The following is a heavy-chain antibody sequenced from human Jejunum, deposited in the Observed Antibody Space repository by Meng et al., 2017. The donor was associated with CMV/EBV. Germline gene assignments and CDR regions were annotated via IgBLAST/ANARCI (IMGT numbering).Heavy chain of an antibody. CDR3: ARDCSTNCPFQPRGDY. CDR2: IKSDGSQK. V-gene: IGHV3-7*01. Sequence: FSSYWMGWVRQAPGKGLEWVATIKSDGSQKHYVDSVKGRFTISRDNAKNSLHLQMDSLRAEDTAVYHCARDCSTNCPFQPRGDYWGQGTLVTVSS. CDR1: FSSYW. D-gene: IGHD2-2*01. J-gene: IGHJ4*02.